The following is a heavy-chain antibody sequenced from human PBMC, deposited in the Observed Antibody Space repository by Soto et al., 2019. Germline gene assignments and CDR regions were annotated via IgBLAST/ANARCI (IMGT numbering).Heavy chain of an antibody. CDR2: IYYSGST. CDR1: GGSISSCY. J-gene: IGHJ5*01. Sequence: SETLSLTCTVSGGSISSCYWSWIRQPPAKGLKQIGYIYYSGSTNYNLSLKSRVTISVDTSKNQFSLKLSSVPVADTAVYYCARERPSDYSSWFDSWGQGTLVTVSS. CDR3: ARERPSDYSSWFDS. D-gene: IGHD6-13*01. V-gene: IGHV4-59*01.